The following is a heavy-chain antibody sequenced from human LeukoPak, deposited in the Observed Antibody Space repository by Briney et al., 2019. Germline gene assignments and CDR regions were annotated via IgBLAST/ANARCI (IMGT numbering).Heavy chain of an antibody. Sequence: SEXLSLTCAVYGGSFSGYYWSWLRQPPGKGLEWIGEINHSGSTNYNPSLTSRVTISVDTSKNQFSLKLSSVTAADTAVYYCARDRRPIGIVDYWGQGTLVTVSS. D-gene: IGHD1-26*01. J-gene: IGHJ4*02. CDR1: GGSFSGYY. V-gene: IGHV4-34*01. CDR3: ARDRRPIGIVDY. CDR2: INHSGST.